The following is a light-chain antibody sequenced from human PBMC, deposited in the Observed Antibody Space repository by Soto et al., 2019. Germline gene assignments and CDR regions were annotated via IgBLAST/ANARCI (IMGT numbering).Light chain of an antibody. CDR2: AAS. J-gene: IGKJ3*01. V-gene: IGKV1-39*01. CDR3: QQSYSTPRFT. CDR1: QSFSGN. Sequence: DIQMTQSPSSLSASVGDRVTITCRAIQSFSGNLNWYQQKPGKAPNLLIYAASSLQSGVPSRFSGSGSGTDFTLTISSLQPEDFATYYCQQSYSTPRFTFGPGTKGDIK.